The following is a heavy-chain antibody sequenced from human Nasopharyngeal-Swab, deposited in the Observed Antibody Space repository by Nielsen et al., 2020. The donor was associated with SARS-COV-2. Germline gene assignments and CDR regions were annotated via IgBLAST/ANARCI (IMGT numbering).Heavy chain of an antibody. CDR2: ISGSGGST. V-gene: IGHV3-23*01. Sequence: GGSLRLFCAASGFTFSSYAMIWVRQAPGKGLVWVSAISGSGGSTYYADSVKGRFTISRDNSKNTLYLQMNSLRAEDTAVYYCAKASGYIGELLYYYYYMDVWGKGTTVTVSS. CDR3: AKASGYIGELLYYYYYMDV. CDR1: GFTFSSYA. D-gene: IGHD3-10*01. J-gene: IGHJ6*03.